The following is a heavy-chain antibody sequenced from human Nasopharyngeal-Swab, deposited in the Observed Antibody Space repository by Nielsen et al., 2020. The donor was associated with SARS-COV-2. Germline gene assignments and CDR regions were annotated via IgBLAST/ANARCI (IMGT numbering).Heavy chain of an antibody. V-gene: IGHV3-30*02. D-gene: IGHD1-26*01. CDR1: GFIFNVYG. Sequence: AGSLTLTCAASGFIFNVYGMHWVRQAPGKGLEWVAFIRYDGRSKNYADSVKCRFTIARDNSKNTMYLQMNRLRAEDTAVYYCAEEATGPVLPSTLQYNWFDPWGQGILVTVSS. CDR3: AEEATGPVLPSTLQYNWFDP. CDR2: IRYDGRSK. J-gene: IGHJ5*02.